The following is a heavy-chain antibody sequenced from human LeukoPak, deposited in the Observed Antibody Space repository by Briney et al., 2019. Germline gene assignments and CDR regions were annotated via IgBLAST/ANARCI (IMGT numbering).Heavy chain of an antibody. Sequence: PGGSRRLSCAASGFTFSSYWMSWVRQAPGKGLEWVANIKEDGGETDYVDSVKGRFTISRDNAKSSVYLQMNSLRAEDTAVYYCARWGSYESSGDPVVFDYWGQGTLVTVSS. CDR1: GFTFSSYW. J-gene: IGHJ4*02. D-gene: IGHD3-22*01. CDR3: ARWGSYESSGDPVVFDY. CDR2: IKEDGGET. V-gene: IGHV3-7*01.